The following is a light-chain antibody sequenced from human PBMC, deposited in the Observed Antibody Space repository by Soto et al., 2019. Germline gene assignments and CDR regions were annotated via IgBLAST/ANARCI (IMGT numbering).Light chain of an antibody. J-gene: IGLJ2*01. CDR1: SSNIGAGYE. V-gene: IGLV1-40*01. CDR3: QSYDISLSGVV. Sequence: QSALTQPPSVSGAPGQRVTISCTGSSSNIGAGYEVHWYQPLPGTAPKLLIYGNIYRPSGVPDRFAGSKSGTSVSLAITGLQAEDEADYHCQSYDISLSGVVFGGGTKLTVL. CDR2: GNI.